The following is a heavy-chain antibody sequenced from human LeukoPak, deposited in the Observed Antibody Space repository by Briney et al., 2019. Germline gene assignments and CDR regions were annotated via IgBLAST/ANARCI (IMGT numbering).Heavy chain of an antibody. D-gene: IGHD3-22*01. V-gene: IGHV3-21*01. CDR2: ISSSSSYI. Sequence: PGGSLRLSCAASGFTFSSYGMHWVRHAPGKGLEWVSSISSSSSYIYYADSVKGRFTISRGNAKNSLYLQMNSLRAEDTAVYYCARDLHYYDSSGYYQYWGQGTLVTVSS. CDR3: ARDLHYYDSSGYYQY. J-gene: IGHJ4*02. CDR1: GFTFSSYG.